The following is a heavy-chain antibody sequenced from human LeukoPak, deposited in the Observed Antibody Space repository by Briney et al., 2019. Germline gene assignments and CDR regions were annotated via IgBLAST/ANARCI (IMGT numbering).Heavy chain of an antibody. CDR1: GGSISSSSHY. CDR2: ICYVGSM. D-gene: IGHD2-21*01. CDR3: ARQGESLTWLDP. Sequence: SDTLSLTCTVSGGSISSSSHYWAWIRQPPGKGLEWISSICYVGSMWYNPSLNSPSTISVDTSKSKFSLKLNFVTAADTAVYYCARQGESLTWLDPWGQGTLVTVSS. V-gene: IGHV4-39*01. J-gene: IGHJ5*02.